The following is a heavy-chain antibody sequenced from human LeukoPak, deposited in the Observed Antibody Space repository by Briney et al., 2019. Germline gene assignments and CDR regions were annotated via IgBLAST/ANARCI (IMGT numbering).Heavy chain of an antibody. D-gene: IGHD2-15*01. CDR2: LWDDGSRK. J-gene: IGHJ6*03. CDR3: AKGLKYCSGGSCSLYMDV. CDR1: GFTFSAYD. Sequence: PGGSLRLSRAASGFTFSAYDMHWVRQAPGKGLEWVAVLWDDGSRKYSADSVRGRFTISRDNSKNTLYLQMNSLRAEDTAVYYCAKGLKYCSGGSCSLYMDVWGKGTTVTVSS. V-gene: IGHV3-33*06.